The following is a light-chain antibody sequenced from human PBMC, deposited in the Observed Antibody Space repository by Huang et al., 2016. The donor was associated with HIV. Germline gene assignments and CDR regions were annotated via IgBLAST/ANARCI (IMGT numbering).Light chain of an antibody. CDR1: QGISNY. Sequence: DIQMTQSPSSLSASVGDRVTITCRASQGISNYLAWYQQKPGKVPKLLIYAASTLQSVVPSRFSGICSGTDFTLTISSLQPEDVATYYCQKYNSAPWTFGQGTKVEIK. J-gene: IGKJ1*01. CDR2: AAS. CDR3: QKYNSAPWT. V-gene: IGKV1-27*01.